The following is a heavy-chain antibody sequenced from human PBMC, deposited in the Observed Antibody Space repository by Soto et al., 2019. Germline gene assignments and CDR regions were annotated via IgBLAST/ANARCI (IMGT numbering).Heavy chain of an antibody. V-gene: IGHV4-59*01. J-gene: IGHJ4*02. D-gene: IGHD1-7*01. Sequence: QVQLQESGPGLVKPSETLSLTCTVSGGSISHYYWSWIRQPPGKGLEWIGFVYYSGSTTYNPSLRNRVTISVDTYNNQFSLRLSSVTAADTAVYFCARGTFFYSFDHWGQGALVTVSS. CDR3: ARGTFFYSFDH. CDR1: GGSISHYY. CDR2: VYYSGST.